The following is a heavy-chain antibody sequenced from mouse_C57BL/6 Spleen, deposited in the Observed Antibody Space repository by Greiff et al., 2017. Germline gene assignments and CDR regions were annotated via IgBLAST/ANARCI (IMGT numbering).Heavy chain of an antibody. D-gene: IGHD2-1*01. J-gene: IGHJ3*01. CDR2: ISDGGSYT. CDR1: GFTFSSYA. V-gene: IGHV5-4*01. Sequence: EVQGVESGGGLVKPGGSLKLSCAASGFTFSSYAMSWVRQTPEKRLEWVATISDGGSYTYYPDNVKGRFTISRDNAKNNLYLQMSHLKSEDTAMYYCARDPYGNYAWFAYWGQGTLVTVSA. CDR3: ARDPYGNYAWFAY.